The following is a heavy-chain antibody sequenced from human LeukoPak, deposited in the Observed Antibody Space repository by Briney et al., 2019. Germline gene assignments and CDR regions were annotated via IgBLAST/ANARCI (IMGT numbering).Heavy chain of an antibody. CDR3: ARDRPDYFDY. V-gene: IGHV3-11*04. CDR2: ISRSGSTK. CDR1: GFTFSDYN. J-gene: IGHJ4*02. Sequence: GGSLRLSCAASGFTFSDYNMRWIRQAPGKGLEWVSSISRSGSTKYYADSVKGRFTISRDNAKNSLYLQMNSLRAKDTAVYYCARDRPDYFDYWGQGTLVTVSS.